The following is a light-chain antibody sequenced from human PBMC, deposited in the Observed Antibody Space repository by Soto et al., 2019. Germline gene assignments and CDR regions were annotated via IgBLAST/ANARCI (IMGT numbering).Light chain of an antibody. CDR3: CSYAGGSNV. J-gene: IGLJ1*01. CDR2: EGT. V-gene: IGLV2-23*03. Sequence: QSVLTQPASVSGSPGQSITISCTGSSSDIGSYKFVSWYQQHPGKAPTLIIYEGTERPSGVSDRFSGSKSGNPASLPISGLQAEDEADYFCCSYAGGSNVFGAGTKLTVL. CDR1: SSDIGSYKF.